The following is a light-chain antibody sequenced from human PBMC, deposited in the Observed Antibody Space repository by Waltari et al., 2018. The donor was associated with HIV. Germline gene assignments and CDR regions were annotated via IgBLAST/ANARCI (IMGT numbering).Light chain of an antibody. CDR3: SSYADSDTPVV. CDR2: DVT. Sequence: QSALAQPPSASGSAGQSVTISCTETSSDVGAYNYVSWYQQHPGNSPKLMIYDVTKRPPRVPNRVSGSKSGNTASLTVSGLQGEDEADYYCSSYADSDTPVVFGGGTKLTVL. V-gene: IGLV2-8*01. CDR1: SSDVGAYNY. J-gene: IGLJ2*01.